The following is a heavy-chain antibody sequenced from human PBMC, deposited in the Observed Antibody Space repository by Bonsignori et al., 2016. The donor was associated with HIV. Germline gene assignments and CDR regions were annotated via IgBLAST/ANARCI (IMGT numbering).Heavy chain of an antibody. CDR2: ISWNSGSI. CDR3: AKERRVGATEGQFDY. Sequence: GGSLRLSCAASGFTFDDYAMHWVRQAPGKGLEWVSGISWNSGSIGYADSVKGRFTISRDNAKNSLYLQMNSLRAEDTALYYCAKERRVGATEGQFDYWGQGTLVTVSS. V-gene: IGHV3-9*01. D-gene: IGHD1-26*01. J-gene: IGHJ4*02. CDR1: GFTFDDYA.